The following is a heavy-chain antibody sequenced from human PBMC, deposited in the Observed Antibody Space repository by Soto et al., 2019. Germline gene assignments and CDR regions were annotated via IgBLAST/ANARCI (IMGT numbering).Heavy chain of an antibody. CDR2: ISYDGSNE. CDR1: GFTFSSFG. V-gene: IGHV3-30*18. D-gene: IGHD3-22*01. Sequence: QVQLVESGGGVVQPGRSLRLSCAASGFTFSSFGMHWVRQAPGKGLEWVAHISYDGSNEHSADSVKGRFTISRDNSEDTLYLQMNSLIVEDTAVYFCAKDNYYHDSSGYYIFEFWGQGTLVTVSS. J-gene: IGHJ4*02. CDR3: AKDNYYHDSSGYYIFEF.